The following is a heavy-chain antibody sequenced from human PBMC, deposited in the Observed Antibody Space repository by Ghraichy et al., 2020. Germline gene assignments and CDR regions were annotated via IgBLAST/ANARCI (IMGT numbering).Heavy chain of an antibody. V-gene: IGHV1-18*01. D-gene: IGHD1-26*01. CDR3: ARDRRIVGTTTCSDY. CDR2: ISPSNGDT. CDR1: GYTFTIYG. J-gene: IGHJ4*02. Sequence: ASVKVSCKTSGYTFTIYGLTWVRQAPGQGLEWMGWISPSNGDTNYAQKFQGRVTMTTDTSTSTAYMELRSLKSDDTAIYYCARDRRIVGTTTCSDYWGQGTLVTVSS.